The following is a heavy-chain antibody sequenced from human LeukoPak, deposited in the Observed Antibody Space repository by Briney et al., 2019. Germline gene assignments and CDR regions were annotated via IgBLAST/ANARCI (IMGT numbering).Heavy chain of an antibody. CDR3: AKFLAGVAVAGTDFDY. CDR2: ISGSGGST. D-gene: IGHD6-19*01. J-gene: IGHJ4*02. Sequence: GGSLRLSCAASGFTFSSYAMSWVRQAPGKGLEWVSAISGSGGSTYYADSVKGRFTISRDNSKNTLYLQMNSLRAEDTAVYYCAKFLAGVAVAGTDFDYWGQGTLVAVSS. CDR1: GFTFSSYA. V-gene: IGHV3-23*01.